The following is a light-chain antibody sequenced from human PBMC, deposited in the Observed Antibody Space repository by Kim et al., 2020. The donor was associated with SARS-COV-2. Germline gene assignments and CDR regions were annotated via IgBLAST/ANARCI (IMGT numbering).Light chain of an antibody. CDR3: QVWDSNTDQWV. CDR1: NIGDKT. Sequence: SYELTQPPSVSLAPGKTAKITCGANNIGDKTVHWYQQKSGQAPVLVIFFDDDRPSGIPDRFSGSNSGNTTTLTVSRVEAGDEADYYCQVWDSNTDQWVFGGGTKVTVL. V-gene: IGLV3-21*01. CDR2: FDD. J-gene: IGLJ3*02.